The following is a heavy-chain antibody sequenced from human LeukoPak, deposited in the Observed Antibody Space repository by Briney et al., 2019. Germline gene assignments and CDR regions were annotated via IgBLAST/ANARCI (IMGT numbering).Heavy chain of an antibody. D-gene: IGHD6-19*01. J-gene: IGHJ3*02. Sequence: GSLRLSCAASGFTFSSYEMNWVRQPPGKGLEWIGEIYHDGTTKYSASLRSRVTISLDKFKNQFSLSVISVTAADTAVYYCARATGAVAVRGWSFDIWGHGTMVTASS. V-gene: IGHV4-34*01. CDR2: IYHDGTT. CDR3: ARATGAVAVRGWSFDI. CDR1: GFTFSSYE.